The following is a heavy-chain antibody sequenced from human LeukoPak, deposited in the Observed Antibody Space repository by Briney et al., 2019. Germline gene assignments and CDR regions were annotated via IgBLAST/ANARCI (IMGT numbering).Heavy chain of an antibody. J-gene: IGHJ4*02. Sequence: GGSLRLSCADSGFTFSSFWMTWVRQAPGKGLEWVANIKQDGSEKYYVDSVKGRFTISRDNAKKSLFLQMNSLRAADTAVYYCARGRGLESWGQGTLVTVSS. V-gene: IGHV3-7*03. CDR3: ARGRGLES. D-gene: IGHD3-10*01. CDR1: GFTFSSFW. CDR2: IKQDGSEK.